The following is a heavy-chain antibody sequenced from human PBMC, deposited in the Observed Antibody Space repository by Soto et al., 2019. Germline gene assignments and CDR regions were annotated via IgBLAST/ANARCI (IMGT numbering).Heavy chain of an antibody. V-gene: IGHV3-7*01. D-gene: IGHD2-8*01. Sequence: GGSLRLSCAASGFTFSSYWMSWVRQAPGKGLEWVANIKQDGSEKYYVDSVKGRFTISRDNAKNSLYLQMNSLRAEDTAVYYCARDPLPLGYCTNGVCQDAFDIWGQGTMVTVSS. CDR1: GFTFSSYW. CDR3: ARDPLPLGYCTNGVCQDAFDI. J-gene: IGHJ3*02. CDR2: IKQDGSEK.